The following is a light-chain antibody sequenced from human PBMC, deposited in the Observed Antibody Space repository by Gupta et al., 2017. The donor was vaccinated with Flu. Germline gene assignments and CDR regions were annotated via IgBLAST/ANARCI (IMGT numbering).Light chain of an antibody. CDR3: VLYRGNGVWI. Sequence: TLTLTCGLSSDSVSTDHYPSWYQQRPGQAPRTLVYSTSMRSAGVPGRFSGSIRGHKAALTITGAQADDDCLYICVLYRGNGVWIFGGGTRVTVL. V-gene: IGLV8-61*01. CDR2: STS. CDR1: SDSVSTDHY. J-gene: IGLJ2*01.